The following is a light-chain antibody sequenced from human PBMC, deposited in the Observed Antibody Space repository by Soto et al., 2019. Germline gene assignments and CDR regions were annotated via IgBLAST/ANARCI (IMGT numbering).Light chain of an antibody. CDR2: GNS. CDR3: QSYDRSLTCVV. Sequence: QSVLTQPPSVSGAPGQRVTISCTGSTSNIGAGHGVHWYQHLPGTAPKLLMYGNSIRPSGVPDRFSGSKSGTSASLAITGLQAEYEADYYCQSYDRSLTCVVFGGGTKLTVL. J-gene: IGLJ2*01. CDR1: TSNIGAGHG. V-gene: IGLV1-40*01.